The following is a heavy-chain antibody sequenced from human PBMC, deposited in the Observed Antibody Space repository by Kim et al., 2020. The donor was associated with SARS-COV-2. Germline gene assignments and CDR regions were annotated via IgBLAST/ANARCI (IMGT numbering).Heavy chain of an antibody. Sequence: PSLKSHVTISGDTTKNQSSLKLSSVTAADTAVYYCATYDFWSGYKGFDPWGQGTLVTVSS. D-gene: IGHD3-3*01. J-gene: IGHJ5*02. CDR3: ATYDFWSGYKGFDP. V-gene: IGHV4-39*01.